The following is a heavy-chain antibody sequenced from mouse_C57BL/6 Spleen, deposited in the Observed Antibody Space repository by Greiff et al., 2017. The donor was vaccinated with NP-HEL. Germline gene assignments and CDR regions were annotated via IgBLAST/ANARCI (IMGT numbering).Heavy chain of an antibody. CDR1: GYSITSGYY. Sequence: EVQLQESGPGLVKPSQSLSLTCSVTGYSITSGYYWNWIRQFPGNKLEWMGYISYDGSNNYNPSLKNRISITRDTSKNQFFLKLNSVTTEDTATYYCARGSHYSAWFAYWGQGTLVTVSA. V-gene: IGHV3-6*01. CDR3: ARGSHYSAWFAY. CDR2: ISYDGSN. D-gene: IGHD2-5*01. J-gene: IGHJ3*01.